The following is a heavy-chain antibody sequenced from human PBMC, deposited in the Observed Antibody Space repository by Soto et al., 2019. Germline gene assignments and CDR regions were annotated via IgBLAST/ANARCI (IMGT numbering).Heavy chain of an antibody. CDR3: ARGGTGSGYYYAMDV. CDR1: GFTISSYW. J-gene: IGHJ6*02. CDR2: INSDGSST. Sequence: GGSLRLSCAASGFTISSYWMHWVRQAPGKGLVWVSRINSDGSSTHYADSVKGRFTISRDNAKNTLYLQVNSLRAEATAVYYCARGGTGSGYYYAMDVWGQGTTVTVSS. D-gene: IGHD3-16*01. V-gene: IGHV3-74*01.